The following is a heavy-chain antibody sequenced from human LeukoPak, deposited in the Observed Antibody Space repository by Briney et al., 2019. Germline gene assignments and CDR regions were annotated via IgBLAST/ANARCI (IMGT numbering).Heavy chain of an antibody. CDR1: GFTVSSNY. V-gene: IGHV3-49*03. J-gene: IGHJ4*02. CDR2: IRSKAYGETA. CDR3: TRDRGAYNLYDY. Sequence: GGSLRLSCAASGFTVSSNYMSWIRQAPGKGLEWVGFIRSKAYGETADYAASVKGRFTISRDDSKAIAYLQMNSLKTEDTAVYHCTRDRGAYNLYDYWGQGTLVTVSS. D-gene: IGHD1-1*01.